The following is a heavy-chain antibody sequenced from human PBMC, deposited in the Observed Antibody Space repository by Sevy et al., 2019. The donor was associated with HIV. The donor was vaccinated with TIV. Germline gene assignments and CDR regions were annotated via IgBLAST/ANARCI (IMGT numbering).Heavy chain of an antibody. CDR2: IRTKAYGGTT. J-gene: IGHJ4*02. CDR1: GFTFSSYG. Sequence: GGSLRLSCAASGFTFSSYGMHWVRQAPGKGLEWVGFIRTKAYGGTTEYAASVKGRFTISRDDSKNIAYLKMNSLKTEDTAVYYCARDHYSRAWYGGDFDYWGQGTLVTVSS. CDR3: ARDHYSRAWYGGDFDY. D-gene: IGHD6-19*01. V-gene: IGHV3-49*04.